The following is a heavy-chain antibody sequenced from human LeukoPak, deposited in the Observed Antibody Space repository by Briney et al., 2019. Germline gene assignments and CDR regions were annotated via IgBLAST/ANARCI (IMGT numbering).Heavy chain of an antibody. CDR1: GFIFSNYW. Sequence: GGSLRLSCEASGFIFSNYWMSLVRQAPGKGLEWVANIKQDGSVKNYVDSMEGRFIISRDNAKNLLYLQMNSLGAEDTAVYYCVRTSRSISSDYWGQGTQVTVSS. J-gene: IGHJ4*02. CDR3: VRTSRSISSDY. V-gene: IGHV3-7*01. D-gene: IGHD3-3*02. CDR2: IKQDGSVK.